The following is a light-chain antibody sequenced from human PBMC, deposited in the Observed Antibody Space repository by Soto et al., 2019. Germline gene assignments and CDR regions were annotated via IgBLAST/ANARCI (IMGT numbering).Light chain of an antibody. CDR3: HQYNGWPRT. CDR1: QRVSSNY. Sequence: EIVLTQSPGTLSLSPGDRATLSCRASQRVSSNYLAWYQQRPGQAPRLLIYGASSRATGIPDRFSGGGSGTEFTLTITSLQSEDFAVYYCHQYNGWPRTFGQGTKVDIK. J-gene: IGKJ1*01. V-gene: IGKV3-20*01. CDR2: GAS.